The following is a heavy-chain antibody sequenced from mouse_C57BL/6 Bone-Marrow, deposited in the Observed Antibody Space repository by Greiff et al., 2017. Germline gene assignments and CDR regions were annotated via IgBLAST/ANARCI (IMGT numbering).Heavy chain of an antibody. J-gene: IGHJ3*01. D-gene: IGHD6-1*01. V-gene: IGHV1-26*01. CDR2: INPNNGGT. Sequence: VQLQQSGPELVKPGASVKISCKASGYTFTDYYMNWVKQSHGKSLEWIGDINPNNGGTSYNQKFKGKATLTVDKSSSTAYMELRSLTSEDSAVYYCARLVVPRRRTWFAYWGQGTLVTVSA. CDR3: ARLVVPRRRTWFAY. CDR1: GYTFTDYY.